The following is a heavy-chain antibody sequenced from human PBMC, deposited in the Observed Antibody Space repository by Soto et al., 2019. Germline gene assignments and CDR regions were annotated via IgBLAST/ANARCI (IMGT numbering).Heavy chain of an antibody. CDR3: ATPPAGYYYYGMDV. CDR2: IIRICGTA. J-gene: IGHJ6*02. Sequence: QVQLVQSGAEVKKPGSSVKVSCKASGGTFSSYAISWVRQAPGQGLEWMGGIIRICGTADYAQKFQGRVTITADESTSTAYMELSSLRSEDTAVYYCATPPAGYYYYGMDVWGQGNTVTVSS. V-gene: IGHV1-69*12. CDR1: GGTFSSYA.